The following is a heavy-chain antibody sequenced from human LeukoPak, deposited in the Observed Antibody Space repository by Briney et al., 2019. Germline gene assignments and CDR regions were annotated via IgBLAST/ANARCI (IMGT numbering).Heavy chain of an antibody. D-gene: IGHD6-19*01. CDR1: GYTSTSYG. V-gene: IGHV1-18*01. J-gene: IGHJ4*02. CDR2: ISAYNGNT. CDR3: ARYSSGWETYDY. Sequence: ASVKVSCKASGYTSTSYGISWVRQAPGQGLEWMGWISAYNGNTNYAQKLQGRVTMTTDTSTSTAYMELRSLRSDDTAVYYCARYSSGWETYDYWGQGTLVTVSS.